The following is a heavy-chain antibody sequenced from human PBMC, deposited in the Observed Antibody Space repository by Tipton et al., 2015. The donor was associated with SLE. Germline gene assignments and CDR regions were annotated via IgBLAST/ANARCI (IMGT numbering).Heavy chain of an antibody. V-gene: IGHV4-59*01. CDR2: IYHNESP. D-gene: IGHD3-3*02. Sequence: LRLSCTVSGGYITNYYWSWIRQPPGKGLEWIGYIYHNESPTYNPSLYSRVSISVDTSRNQFSLKMNSVTAADTAIYYCARGTPFMEFERNWFDPWGQGTLVTVSS. CDR1: GGYITNYY. CDR3: ARGTPFMEFERNWFDP. J-gene: IGHJ5*02.